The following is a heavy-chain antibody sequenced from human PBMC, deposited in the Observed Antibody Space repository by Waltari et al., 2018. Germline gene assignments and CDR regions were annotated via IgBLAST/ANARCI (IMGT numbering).Heavy chain of an antibody. CDR2: ISYSGST. CDR1: GGSISSYY. V-gene: IGHV4-59*01. Sequence: QVQLQESGPGLVKPSETLSLTCTVSGGSISSYYWSWIRQPPGKGLELIGYISYSGSTNYNPSLKSRVTISVDTSKNQFSLKLSSVTAADTAVYYCARGGMARRFDSWGQGTLVTVSS. J-gene: IGHJ4*02. D-gene: IGHD6-13*01. CDR3: ARGGMARRFDS.